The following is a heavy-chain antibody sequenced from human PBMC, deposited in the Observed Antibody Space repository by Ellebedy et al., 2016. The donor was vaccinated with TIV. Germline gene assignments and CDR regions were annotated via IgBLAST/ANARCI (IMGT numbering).Heavy chain of an antibody. V-gene: IGHV4-59*08. CDR2: FYNSVNT. CDR3: ARFFESGSTGDY. Sequence: MPSETLSLTCTVSGGSISSYYWSWIRQPPGKGLEWLGSFYNSVNTIYNPSLKSRVSMSVDTSKNQVSLKLRSVTAEDTAVYYCARFFESGSTGDYWGQGTLVTVSS. J-gene: IGHJ4*02. CDR1: GGSISSYY. D-gene: IGHD3-10*01.